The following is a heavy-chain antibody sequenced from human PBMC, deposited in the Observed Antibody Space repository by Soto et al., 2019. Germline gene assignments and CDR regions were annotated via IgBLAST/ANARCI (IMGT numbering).Heavy chain of an antibody. CDR2: VYWDDDK. J-gene: IGHJ4*02. CDR1: GFSLTTGVG. Sequence: ITLEESGPTLVKPTETLTLTCTFSGFSLTTGVGVGLVRQPPGKALEWLALVYWDDDKHYTPSLMSRLTITKDISKGQVVLTMTNMDPVDTATYYCATLTADFWGPGTLVTVSS. CDR3: ATLTADF. V-gene: IGHV2-5*02.